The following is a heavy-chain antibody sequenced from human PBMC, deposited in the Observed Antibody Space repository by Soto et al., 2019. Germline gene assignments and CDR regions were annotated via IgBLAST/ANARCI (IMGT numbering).Heavy chain of an antibody. CDR1: GYSFTSYW. V-gene: IGHV5-51*01. CDR3: ASLKDWNRAYYFDY. J-gene: IGHJ4*02. CDR2: IYPGDSDT. D-gene: IGHD1-1*01. Sequence: PGESLKISCKGSGYSFTSYWIGWVRQMPGKGLEWMGIIYPGDSDTRYSPSFQGPVTISADKSISPAYLPWSSLKASEPAMYYCASLKDWNRAYYFDYWGQGTLVTVSS.